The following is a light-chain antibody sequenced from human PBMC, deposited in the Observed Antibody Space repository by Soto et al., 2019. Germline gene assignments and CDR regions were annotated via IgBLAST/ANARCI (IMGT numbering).Light chain of an antibody. J-gene: IGKJ1*01. CDR3: QQYKSRRT. CDR1: QGISSY. Sequence: AIRMTQSPSSFSASTGDRVTITCRASQGISSYLAWYRQKPGKAPKLLIYAASTLQSGVPSRFSGSGSGTEFTLTISSLQPDDSATYYCQQYKSRRTFGQGTKVDI. V-gene: IGKV1-8*01. CDR2: AAS.